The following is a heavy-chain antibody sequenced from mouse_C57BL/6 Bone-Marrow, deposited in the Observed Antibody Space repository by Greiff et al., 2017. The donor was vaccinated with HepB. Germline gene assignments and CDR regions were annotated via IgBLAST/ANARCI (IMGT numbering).Heavy chain of an antibody. Sequence: VQLKESGPGLVKPSQSLSLTCSVTGYSITSGYYWNWIRQFPGNKLEWMGYISYDGSNHYNPSLKNRISITRDTSKNQFFLKLNSVTTEDTATYYCARDYGSSYAMDYWGQGTSVTVSS. V-gene: IGHV3-6*01. CDR3: ARDYGSSYAMDY. J-gene: IGHJ4*01. CDR2: ISYDGSN. D-gene: IGHD1-1*01. CDR1: GYSITSGYY.